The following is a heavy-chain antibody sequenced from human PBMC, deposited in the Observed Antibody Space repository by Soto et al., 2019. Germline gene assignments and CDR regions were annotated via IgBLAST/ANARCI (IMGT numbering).Heavy chain of an antibody. CDR2: IYYSGST. J-gene: IGHJ5*02. CDR3: ARHYSSGSRNWFDP. V-gene: IGHV4-39*01. Sequence: SETLSLTCSVSGGSINSSSYFWGWVRQPPGKGLEWIGSIYYSGSTYYNPSLRSRVTISVDTSKNQFSLKLSSVTAADTAVFYCARHYSSGSRNWFDPWGQGTLVTVPS. D-gene: IGHD6-19*01. CDR1: GGSINSSSYF.